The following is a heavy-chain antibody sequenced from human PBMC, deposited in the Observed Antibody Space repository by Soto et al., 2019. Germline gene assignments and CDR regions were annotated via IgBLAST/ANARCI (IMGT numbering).Heavy chain of an antibody. J-gene: IGHJ2*01. D-gene: IGHD6-13*01. CDR2: ISGSGGST. V-gene: IGHV3-23*01. Sequence: GSLRLSCAASGFTFSSYAMSWVRQAPGKGLEWVSAISGSGGSTYYADSVKGRFTISRDNSKNTLYLQMNSLRAEDTAVYYCAKDKPVSSSWYSIGRYFDLWGRGTLVTVSS. CDR3: AKDKPVSSSWYSIGRYFDL. CDR1: GFTFSSYA.